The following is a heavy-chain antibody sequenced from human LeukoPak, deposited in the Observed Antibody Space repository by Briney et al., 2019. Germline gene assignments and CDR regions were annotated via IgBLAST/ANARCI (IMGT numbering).Heavy chain of an antibody. CDR2: INHSGST. D-gene: IGHD2-2*01. J-gene: IGHJ6*02. CDR1: GGSFSGYY. Sequence: SETLSLTCAVYGGSFSGYYWSWIRQPPGKGLEWIGEINHSGSTNYNPSLKSRVTISVDTSKNQFSLKLSSVTAADTAVYYCARVSSDIVVVPAALWAYYYYGMDVWGQGTTVTVSS. V-gene: IGHV4-34*01. CDR3: ARVSSDIVVVPAALWAYYYYGMDV.